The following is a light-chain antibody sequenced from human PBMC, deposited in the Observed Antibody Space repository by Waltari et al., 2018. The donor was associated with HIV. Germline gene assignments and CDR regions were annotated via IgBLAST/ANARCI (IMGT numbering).Light chain of an antibody. CDR3: QVWDSSSDHVV. V-gene: IGLV3-21*02. J-gene: IGLJ2*01. CDR1: NIGSKS. CDR2: DDS. Sequence: SYVLTQPPSVSVAPGQTARLTCGGNNIGSKSVHWYQQKPGQAPVLVVYDDSDGPSGIPERFSGSNSGNTATLTISRVEAGDEADYYCQVWDSSSDHVVFGGGTKLTVL.